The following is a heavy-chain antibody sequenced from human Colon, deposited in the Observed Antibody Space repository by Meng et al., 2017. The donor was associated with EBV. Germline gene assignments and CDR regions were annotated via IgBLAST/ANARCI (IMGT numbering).Heavy chain of an antibody. Sequence: LQRQEPGTGLVRPSATLSSTCTVSGDSISGSGDYWGWVRQPPGKGLEWIGNIYYTGSTYYNPSLKSRVTISVDTSKNQFSLTVTSMTAADTAVYYCARDGPLLWGPGTLVTVSS. J-gene: IGHJ4*02. CDR3: ARDGPLL. CDR2: IYYTGST. CDR1: GDSISGSGDY. V-gene: IGHV4-39*07.